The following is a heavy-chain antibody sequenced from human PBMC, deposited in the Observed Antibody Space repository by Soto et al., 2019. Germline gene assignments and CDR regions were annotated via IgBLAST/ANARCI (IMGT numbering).Heavy chain of an antibody. V-gene: IGHV1-18*01. CDR1: GYTVTSYG. J-gene: IGHJ5*02. Sequence: QVQLVQSGAEVKKPGASVKVSCKASGYTVTSYGISWVRQAPGQGLEWMGWISAYNGNTNYAQKLQGRVTMTTDTSTSTAYVELRSLRSDDTAVYYGATVKYCDYARFYPWCQPTLVTVSS. CDR2: ISAYNGNT. CDR3: ATVKYCDYARFYP. D-gene: IGHD4-17*01.